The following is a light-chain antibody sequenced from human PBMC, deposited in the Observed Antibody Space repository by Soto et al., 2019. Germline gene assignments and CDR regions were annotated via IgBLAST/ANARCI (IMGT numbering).Light chain of an antibody. Sequence: DIQLTQSPSSLSASVGDRVSITCRASQSISNSLNWYQQKPGKAPKVLIYAASNLQSGVPARFSGSGSGTDFTLTISSLQPEDFATYFCQPTYSLSRVTFGPGTNVDLK. CDR2: AAS. V-gene: IGKV1-39*01. J-gene: IGKJ3*01. CDR3: QPTYSLSRVT. CDR1: QSISNS.